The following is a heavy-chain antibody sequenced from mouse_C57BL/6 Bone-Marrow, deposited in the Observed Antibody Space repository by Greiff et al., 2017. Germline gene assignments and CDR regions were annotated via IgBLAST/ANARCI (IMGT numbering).Heavy chain of an antibody. CDR3: ARIYYDYDEIAY. Sequence: VQLQQSGPELVKPGASVKMSCKASGYTFTDYNMHWVKQSHGKSLEWIGYINPNNGGTSYNQKFKGKATLTVNKSSSTAYMELRSLTAEDSAVYYCARIYYDYDEIAYWGQGTLVTVSA. D-gene: IGHD2-4*01. CDR2: INPNNGGT. J-gene: IGHJ3*01. V-gene: IGHV1-22*01. CDR1: GYTFTDYN.